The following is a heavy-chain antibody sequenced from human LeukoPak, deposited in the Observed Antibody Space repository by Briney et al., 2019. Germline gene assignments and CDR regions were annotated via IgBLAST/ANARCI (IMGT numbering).Heavy chain of an antibody. J-gene: IGHJ5*02. Sequence: PSETLSLTCAAYGGSFSGYYWSWIRQPSGKGLEWIGEINHSGSTNYNPSLKSRVTISVDTSKTQFSLKLSSVTAADAAVYYCARGWGGYYYDSSGPDPWGQGTLVTVSS. D-gene: IGHD3-22*01. V-gene: IGHV4-34*01. CDR2: INHSGST. CDR1: GGSFSGYY. CDR3: ARGWGGYYYDSSGPDP.